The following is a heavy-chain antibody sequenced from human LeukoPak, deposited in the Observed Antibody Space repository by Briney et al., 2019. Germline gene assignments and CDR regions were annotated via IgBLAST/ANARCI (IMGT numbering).Heavy chain of an antibody. V-gene: IGHV1-69*04. CDR1: GGTFSSHA. CDR2: IIPILGIA. Sequence: SVKVSCKASGGTFSSHAISWVRQAPGQGLEWMGRIIPILGIANYAQKFQGRVTITADKSTSTAYMELSSLRSEDTAVYYCARVRGKYYYDSSGLYFDYWGQGTLVTVSS. J-gene: IGHJ4*02. CDR3: ARVRGKYYYDSSGLYFDY. D-gene: IGHD3-22*01.